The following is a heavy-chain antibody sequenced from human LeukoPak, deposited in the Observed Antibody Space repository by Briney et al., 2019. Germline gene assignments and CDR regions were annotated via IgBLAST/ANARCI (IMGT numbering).Heavy chain of an antibody. CDR1: GGTFSSYA. D-gene: IGHD3-3*01. CDR2: IIPIFGTA. Sequence: SVKVSCKASGGTFSSYAISWVRQAPGQGLEWMGRIIPIFGTANYAQKFQGRVTITTDESTSTAYMELSSLRSEDTAVYYCARVVRYDFWSGQIEENWFDPWGQGTLVTVSS. CDR3: ARVVRYDFWSGQIEENWFDP. J-gene: IGHJ5*02. V-gene: IGHV1-69*05.